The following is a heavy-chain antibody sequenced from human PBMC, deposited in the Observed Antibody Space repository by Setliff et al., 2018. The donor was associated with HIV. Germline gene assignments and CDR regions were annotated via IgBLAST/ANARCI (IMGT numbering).Heavy chain of an antibody. Sequence: PSETLSLTCTVSGGSINNYYWSWIRQPPGKGLEWIGYVYTSGSTNYNPSLKSRISISVDTSKNQFSLKLSSVTAADTAMYYCASLNGIAVAGTRFTPQPSYYFDYWGQGTLVTVSS. CDR3: ASLNGIAVAGTRFTPQPSYYFDY. CDR1: GGSINNYY. V-gene: IGHV4-4*09. CDR2: VYTSGST. J-gene: IGHJ4*02. D-gene: IGHD6-19*01.